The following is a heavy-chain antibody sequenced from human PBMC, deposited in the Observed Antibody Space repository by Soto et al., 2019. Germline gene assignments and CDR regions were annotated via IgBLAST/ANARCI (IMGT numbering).Heavy chain of an antibody. CDR3: AKIISARLFYFAMDV. J-gene: IGHJ6*02. D-gene: IGHD6-6*01. CDR2: IVGSGGSR. CDR1: GFTFSSYA. V-gene: IGHV3-23*01. Sequence: LRLSCAASGFTFSSYAMSRVRQAPGKGLEWVSGIVGSGGSRDYAESVKGRFTISKDNSKNTLYLQMNSLRADDTAVYYCAKIISARLFYFAMDVWGQGTTVTVSS.